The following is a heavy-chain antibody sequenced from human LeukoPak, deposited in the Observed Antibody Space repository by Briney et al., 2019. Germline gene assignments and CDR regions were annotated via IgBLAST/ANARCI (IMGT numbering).Heavy chain of an antibody. CDR2: IWYDGSNK. J-gene: IGHJ4*02. V-gene: IGHV3-33*01. CDR3: ARFAGYSSSWPLDY. CDR1: GFTFSTYG. Sequence: PGRSLRLSCAASGFTFSTYGMHWVRQAPGKGLEWVAVIWYDGSNKYYADSVMGRFTISRDNSKNTLYLQMNSLRAEDTAVYYCARFAGYSSSWPLDYWGQGTLVTVSS. D-gene: IGHD6-13*01.